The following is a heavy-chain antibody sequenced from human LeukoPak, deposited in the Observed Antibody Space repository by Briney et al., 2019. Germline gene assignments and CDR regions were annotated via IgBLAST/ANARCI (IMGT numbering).Heavy chain of an antibody. V-gene: IGHV3-23*01. CDR2: LSCICYIS. D-gene: IGHD2-2*01. J-gene: IGHJ4*02. CDR3: AKCRSLSPAAAINY. Sequence: GXSLRLSCAASXXXXXSXXLSWXRXAXGXGLXXVXSLSCICYISYYMESLKGRFTISIYNSENTLYLQMNSLRADDTAVYYCAKCRSLSPAAAINYWGQGTLVTVSS. CDR1: XXXXXSXX.